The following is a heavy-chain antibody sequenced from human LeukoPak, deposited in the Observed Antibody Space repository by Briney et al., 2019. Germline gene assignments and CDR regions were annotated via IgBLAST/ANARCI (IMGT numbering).Heavy chain of an antibody. D-gene: IGHD3-10*01. Sequence: PSETLSLTCTVSGGSISSGSYYWSWIRQPAGKGLEWIGRIYTSGSTNYNPSLKSRVTISVDTSKNQFSLKLSSVTAADTAVYYCARGVGGYYLVNFDYWGQGTLVTVSS. J-gene: IGHJ4*02. CDR3: ARGVGGYYLVNFDY. V-gene: IGHV4-61*02. CDR1: GGSISSGSYY. CDR2: IYTSGST.